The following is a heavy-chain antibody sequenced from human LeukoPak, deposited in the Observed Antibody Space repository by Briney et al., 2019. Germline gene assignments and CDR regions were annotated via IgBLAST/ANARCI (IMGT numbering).Heavy chain of an antibody. Sequence: GGSLRLSCAASGFSFSSYDMNWVRQAPGKGLEWVSGISGSGGETYYGDSVKGRFTISRDNSKNTLYVQLKSLRAEDTAVYYCAKRVRDGYNSPIDYWGQGTLVTVSS. CDR3: AKRVRDGYNSPIDY. D-gene: IGHD5-24*01. V-gene: IGHV3-23*01. J-gene: IGHJ4*02. CDR1: GFSFSSYD. CDR2: ISGSGGET.